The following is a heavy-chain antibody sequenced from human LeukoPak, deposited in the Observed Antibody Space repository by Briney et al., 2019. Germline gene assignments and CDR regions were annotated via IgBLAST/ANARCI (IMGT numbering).Heavy chain of an antibody. CDR2: IYTSGST. V-gene: IGHV4-4*07. D-gene: IGHD2-21*02. CDR1: GGSLSSYY. Sequence: PSETLSLTCTVSGGSLSSYYWSWIRQPAGKGLEWIGRIYTSGSTNYNPSLTSRVTMSVDTSKNQFSLKLSSVTAADTAVYYCARGGIVVVTATQATDAFDIWGQGTMVTVSS. J-gene: IGHJ3*02. CDR3: ARGGIVVVTATQATDAFDI.